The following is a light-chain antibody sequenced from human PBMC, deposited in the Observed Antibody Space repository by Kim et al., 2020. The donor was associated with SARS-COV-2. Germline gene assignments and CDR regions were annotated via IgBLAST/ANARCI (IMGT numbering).Light chain of an antibody. CDR2: EVS. V-gene: IGLV2-8*01. CDR1: SSDVGGYNY. Sequence: QSALTQPPSASGSPGQSVTISCTGTSSDVGGYNYVSWYQQHPGKAPKLMIYEVSKRPSGVPDRFSGSKSGNTASLTVSGLQAEDEADYYCSSYAGSNNFVFGGGNQLTV. J-gene: IGLJ3*02. CDR3: SSYAGSNNFV.